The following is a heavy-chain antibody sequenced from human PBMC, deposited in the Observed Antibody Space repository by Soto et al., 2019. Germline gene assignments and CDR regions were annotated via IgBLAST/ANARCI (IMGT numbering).Heavy chain of an antibody. Sequence: ESLKISCAASGFTFSSYDMHWVRQATGKGLEWVSAIGTAGDTYYPGSVKGRFTISRENAKNSLYLQMNSLRAGDTAVYYCATAAEGSYYDSSGDAFDIWGQGTMVTVSS. V-gene: IGHV3-13*01. CDR3: ATAAEGSYYDSSGDAFDI. CDR1: GFTFSSYD. CDR2: IGTAGDT. D-gene: IGHD3-22*01. J-gene: IGHJ3*02.